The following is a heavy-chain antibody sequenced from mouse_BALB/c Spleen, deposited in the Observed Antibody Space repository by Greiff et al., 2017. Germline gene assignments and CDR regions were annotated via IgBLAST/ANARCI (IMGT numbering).Heavy chain of an antibody. CDR2: ISSGSSTI. CDR1: GFTFSSFG. J-gene: IGHJ3*01. Sequence: DVKLVESGGGLVQPGGSRKLSCAASGFTFSSFGMHWVRQAPEKGLEWVAYISSGSSTIYYADTVQGRFTISRDNPKKTLFLQMTSLRSEDTAMYYCARNYGSSEGFAYWGQGTLVTVSA. V-gene: IGHV5-17*02. CDR3: ARNYGSSEGFAY. D-gene: IGHD1-1*01.